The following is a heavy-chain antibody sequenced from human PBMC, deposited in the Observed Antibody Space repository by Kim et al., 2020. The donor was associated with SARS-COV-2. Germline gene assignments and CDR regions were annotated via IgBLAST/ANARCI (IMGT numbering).Heavy chain of an antibody. Sequence: SETLSLTCAVYGGSFRGYYWSWIRQPPGKGLEWIGEINHSGSTNYNPSLKSRVTISVDTSKNQFSLKLSSVTAADTAVYYCAREGGWYFTDYWGQGTLVTVSS. CDR3: AREGGWYFTDY. CDR1: GGSFRGYY. CDR2: INHSGST. D-gene: IGHD6-19*01. V-gene: IGHV4-34*01. J-gene: IGHJ4*02.